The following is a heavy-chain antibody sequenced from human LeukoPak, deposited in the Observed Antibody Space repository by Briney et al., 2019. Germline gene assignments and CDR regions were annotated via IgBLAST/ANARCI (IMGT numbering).Heavy chain of an antibody. CDR2: IYSGGST. Sequence: PGRSLRLSCAASGFTVSSNYMSWVRQAPGKGLEWVSVIYSGGSTYYADSVKGRFTISRDNSKNTLYLQLNNLRAEDTAMYYCARDMTTVTTGDYWGQGTLVTVSS. CDR1: GFTVSSNY. V-gene: IGHV3-66*01. CDR3: ARDMTTVTTGDY. J-gene: IGHJ4*02. D-gene: IGHD4-17*01.